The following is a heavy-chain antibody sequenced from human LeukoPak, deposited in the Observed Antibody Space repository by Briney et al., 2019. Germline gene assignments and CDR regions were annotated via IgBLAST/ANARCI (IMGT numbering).Heavy chain of an antibody. D-gene: IGHD2-2*01. V-gene: IGHV5-51*01. Sequence: GESLKISCTGSGYSFTNYWIAWVRQMPGKGLEWMGIIYPGDSETTYSPSFQGQVTISADKSITTTYLQWSRLEASDTAVYYCARGRGYCSSSSCYDFDYWGRGTLVTVSS. CDR3: ARGRGYCSSSSCYDFDY. CDR2: IYPGDSET. J-gene: IGHJ4*02. CDR1: GYSFTNYW.